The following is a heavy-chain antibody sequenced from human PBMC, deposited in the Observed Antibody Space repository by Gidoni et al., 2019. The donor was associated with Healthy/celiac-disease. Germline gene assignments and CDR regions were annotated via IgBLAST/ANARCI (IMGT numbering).Heavy chain of an antibody. V-gene: IGHV3-49*03. CDR1: GFTFGDYA. CDR3: TRVAYCGGDCKYYFDY. CDR2: IRSKAYCGTT. D-gene: IGHD2-21*02. J-gene: IGHJ4*02. Sequence: EVQLVESGGGLVQPGRSLRLSCTASGFTFGDYAMSWFRQAPGKGLEWVGFIRSKAYCGTTEYAASVKGRFTISRDDSKSIAYLQMNSLKTEDTAVYYCTRVAYCGGDCKYYFDYWGQGTLVTVSS.